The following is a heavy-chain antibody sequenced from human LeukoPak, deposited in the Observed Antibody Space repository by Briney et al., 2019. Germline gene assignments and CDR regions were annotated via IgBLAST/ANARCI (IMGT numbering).Heavy chain of an antibody. CDR1: GFSFSSYS. J-gene: IGHJ4*02. CDR2: ISSSSSYI. CDR3: ARVHSYGLIDY. Sequence: PGGSLRLSCAASGFSFSSYSMNWVRQAPGKGLAGVSSISSSSSYIYYADSVKGRFTISRDNAKNSLYLQMNSLRAEDTAVYYCARVHSYGLIDYWGQGTLVTVSS. D-gene: IGHD3-16*01. V-gene: IGHV3-21*01.